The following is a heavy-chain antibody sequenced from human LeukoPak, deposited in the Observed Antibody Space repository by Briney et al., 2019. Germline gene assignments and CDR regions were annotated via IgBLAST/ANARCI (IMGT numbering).Heavy chain of an antibody. CDR2: TYYRSKWYN. CDR1: GDSVSSNSDA. J-gene: IGHJ4*02. Sequence: SQTLSLTCAISGDSVSSNSDAWNWIRQSPSRGLEWLGRTYYRSKWYNDYAVSVKSRITINPDTSRNQFSLQLNSVTPADTAVYYCTRAAYSLVFYYFDYWGQGTLVTVSS. V-gene: IGHV6-1*01. CDR3: TRAAYSLVFYYFDY. D-gene: IGHD5-18*01.